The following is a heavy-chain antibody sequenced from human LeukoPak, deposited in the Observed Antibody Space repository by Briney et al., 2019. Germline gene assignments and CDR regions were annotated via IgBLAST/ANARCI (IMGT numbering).Heavy chain of an antibody. CDR3: ARTPTSTYQVIHEIDY. J-gene: IGHJ4*02. CDR1: GFTFSSYA. D-gene: IGHD2-21*01. V-gene: IGHV3-21*01. Sequence: PGRSLRLSCAASGFTFSSYAMNWVRQAPGKGLEWVSSMTSTGRYIYYADSVKGRFTISRDNAKNSLFLQMNSLRAEDTAVYYCARTPTSTYQVIHEIDYWGQGTLVTVSS. CDR2: MTSTGRYI.